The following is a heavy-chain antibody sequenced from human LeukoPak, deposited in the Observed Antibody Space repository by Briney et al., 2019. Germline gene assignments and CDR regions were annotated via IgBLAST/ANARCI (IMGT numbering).Heavy chain of an antibody. D-gene: IGHD5-24*01. CDR3: ARGGSRWLPTGLLDY. J-gene: IGHJ4*02. CDR1: GFTFSSYS. CDR2: ISSSSSYI. Sequence: GGSLRLSCAASGFTFSSYSMNWVRQAPGKGLEWVSSISSSSSYIYYADSVKGRFTISRDNAKNSLYLQMNSLRAEDTAVYYCARGGSRWLPTGLLDYWGQGTLVTVSS. V-gene: IGHV3-21*04.